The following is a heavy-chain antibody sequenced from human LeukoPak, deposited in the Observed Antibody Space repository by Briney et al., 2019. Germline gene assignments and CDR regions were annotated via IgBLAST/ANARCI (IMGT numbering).Heavy chain of an antibody. CDR3: AIPHQMGALRAFDI. CDR2: INPNSGGT. V-gene: IGHV1-2*02. CDR1: GDTFIPYT. J-gene: IGHJ3*02. Sequence: GASVKVSCKASGDTFIPYTFSWVRQAPGQGLEWMGWINPNSGGTNYAQKFQGRVTMTRDTSISTAYMELSRLRSDDTAVYYCAIPHQMGALRAFDIWGQGTMVTVSS. D-gene: IGHD1-26*01.